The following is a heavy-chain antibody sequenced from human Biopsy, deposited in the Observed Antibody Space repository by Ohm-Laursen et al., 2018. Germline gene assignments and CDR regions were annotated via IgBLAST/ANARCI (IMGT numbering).Heavy chain of an antibody. CDR1: GNTFATYH. D-gene: IGHD3-22*01. Sequence: GASVNASCKASGNTFATYHMHWARQAPGQGLQWMGLINPRLGSTGSAQKFEDRFTMTRDTSTSTFYMELSSLRSEDTAIYYCARATLDYYDSNGYGADAFDIWGQETMVTVSS. J-gene: IGHJ3*02. V-gene: IGHV1-46*01. CDR3: ARATLDYYDSNGYGADAFDI. CDR2: INPRLGST.